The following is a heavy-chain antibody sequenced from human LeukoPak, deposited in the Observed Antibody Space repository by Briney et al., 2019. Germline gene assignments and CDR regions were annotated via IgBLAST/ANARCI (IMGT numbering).Heavy chain of an antibody. V-gene: IGHV4-4*07. J-gene: IGHJ5*02. Sequence: SETLSLTCTGSGGSISSYYWSWIRQPAGKGLEWIGRIYTSGSTNYNPSLKSRVTMSVDTSKNQFSLKLSSVTAADTAVYYCARDIVVVVAAINWFDPWGQGTLVTVSS. CDR1: GGSISSYY. CDR3: ARDIVVVVAAINWFDP. D-gene: IGHD2-15*01. CDR2: IYTSGST.